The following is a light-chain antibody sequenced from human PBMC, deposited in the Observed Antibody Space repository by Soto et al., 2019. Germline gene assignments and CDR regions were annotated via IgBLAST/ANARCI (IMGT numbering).Light chain of an antibody. CDR2: ASS. CDR3: QLYGISPH. Sequence: EIVLTQSPGTLSLSPGERATLSCRASQSVSSSYLAWYQQKPGQAPRLLIYASSNRATGIPDRFSGSASGTDFTLTINRLEPEDFAVYYCQLYGISPHFGQGTRLEI. J-gene: IGKJ5*01. CDR1: QSVSSSY. V-gene: IGKV3-20*01.